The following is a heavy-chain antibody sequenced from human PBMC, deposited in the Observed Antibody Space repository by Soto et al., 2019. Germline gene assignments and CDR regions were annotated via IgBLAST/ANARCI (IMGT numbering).Heavy chain of an antibody. CDR1: GFTFSDYA. CDR3: AKGGRQWLATSGFNY. D-gene: IGHD6-19*01. V-gene: IGHV3-30*18. CDR2: VSHDGRNT. J-gene: IGHJ4*02. Sequence: PGGSLRLACAASGFTFSDYAMHWVRQAPGKGLEWVAVVSHDGRNTHYADSVKGRFTISRDSSKNTVSLEMTSLRAEDTAVYYCAKGGRQWLATSGFNYWGQGALVTVPQ.